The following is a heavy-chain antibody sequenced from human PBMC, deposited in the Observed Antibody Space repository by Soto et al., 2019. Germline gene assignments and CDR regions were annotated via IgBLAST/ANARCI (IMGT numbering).Heavy chain of an antibody. CDR1: GFTFSSYA. J-gene: IGHJ4*02. D-gene: IGHD3-16*02. CDR3: AKDQSQLRLGELSFWDY. V-gene: IGHV3-23*01. CDR2: ISGSGGSI. Sequence: GGSLRLSCAASGFTFSSYAMSWVRQAPGKGLEWVSAISGSGGSIYYADSVKGRFTISRDNSKNTVYLQMNSLRAEDTAVYYCAKDQSQLRLGELSFWDYWGQGTLVTVSS.